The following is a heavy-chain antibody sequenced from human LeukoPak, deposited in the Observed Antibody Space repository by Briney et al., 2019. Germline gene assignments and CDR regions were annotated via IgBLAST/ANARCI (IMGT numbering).Heavy chain of an antibody. V-gene: IGHV3-33*01. D-gene: IGHD3-10*01. CDR3: ARDPTWFGESNYYFDF. Sequence: GRSLRVSCAASGFTFSSYGMHCVRQAPGKGLEWVAVIWYDGSNKYYADSVKGRFTISRDNSKNTLYLQMNSLRAEDTAVYYCARDPTWFGESNYYFDFWGQGTLVTVTS. J-gene: IGHJ4*02. CDR2: IWYDGSNK. CDR1: GFTFSSYG.